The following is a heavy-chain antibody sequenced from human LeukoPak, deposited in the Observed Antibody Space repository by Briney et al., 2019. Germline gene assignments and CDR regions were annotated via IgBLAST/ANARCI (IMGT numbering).Heavy chain of an antibody. D-gene: IGHD2-2*01. CDR3: AGLPPPPGDIVVVPAQNWFDP. J-gene: IGHJ5*02. CDR1: GGSISSYY. CDR2: IYYSGST. V-gene: IGHV4-59*01. Sequence: SETLSLTCTVSGGSISSYYWSWIRQPPGKGLEWIGYIYYSGSTNYNPSLKSRVTISVDTSKNQFSLKLSSVTAADTAVYYCAGLPPPPGDIVVVPAQNWFDPWGQGTLVTVSS.